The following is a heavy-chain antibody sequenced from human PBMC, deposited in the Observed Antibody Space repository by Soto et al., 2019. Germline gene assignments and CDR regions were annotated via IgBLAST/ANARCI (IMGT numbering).Heavy chain of an antibody. CDR1: GCTCSSYW. D-gene: IGHD6-13*01. J-gene: IGHJ6*02. CDR2: INQDGSEK. Sequence: EVQLVESGGGLVQPGGSLRLSCAASGCTCSSYWMSWVRQAPGKGLEWVANINQDGSEKFYVDSEEGRFTISRDNAKKSLSLQMNTLRVEDTAVYYCASDCNSSWYSYYYNGMDVWGQGTTVTVSS. CDR3: ASDCNSSWYSYYYNGMDV. V-gene: IGHV3-7*05.